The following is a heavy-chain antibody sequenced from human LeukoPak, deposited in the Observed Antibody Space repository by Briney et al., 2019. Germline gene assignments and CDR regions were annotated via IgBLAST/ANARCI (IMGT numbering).Heavy chain of an antibody. V-gene: IGHV3-7*01. CDR3: AGERTYSSAWTPLDYFEY. CDR2: IKQDGSEK. Sequence: PGGSLRLSCAVSGFTFTTYWMSWVRQAPGKGLEWVANIKQDGSEKNYVDSVKGRFTISRDNAKNSLYLQMKSLRAEDTAVYYCAGERTYSSAWTPLDYFEYWGQGTLVTVSS. D-gene: IGHD6-19*01. CDR1: GFTFTTYW. J-gene: IGHJ4*02.